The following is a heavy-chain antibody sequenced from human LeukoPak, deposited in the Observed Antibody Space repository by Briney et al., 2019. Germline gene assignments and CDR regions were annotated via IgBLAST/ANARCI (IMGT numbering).Heavy chain of an antibody. J-gene: IGHJ4*02. CDR1: GGSISSYY. V-gene: IGHV4-4*07. D-gene: IGHD3-9*01. CDR2: IYTSGST. Sequence: PSETLSLTCTVSGGSISSYYWSWIRQPAGKGLEWIGRIYTSGSTNYNPSLKSRVTMSVDTSKNQFSLKLSSVTAEDTAMYHCARTSTRYFDWLPQTWGQGTLVTVSS. CDR3: ARTSTRYFDWLPQT.